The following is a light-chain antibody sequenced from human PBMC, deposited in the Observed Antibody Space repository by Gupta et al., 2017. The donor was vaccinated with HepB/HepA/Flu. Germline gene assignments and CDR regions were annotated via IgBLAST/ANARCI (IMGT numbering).Light chain of an antibody. V-gene: IGKV1-39*01. CDR2: DAS. CDR1: QSISSY. J-gene: IGKJ3*01. Sequence: DIQMTQSPSSLSASVGDRVTITCRASQSISSYLDWYQQKPGKAPKLLIYDASSWKSGVPSRFSGSGFGTDFTLTISSRQPEDFATYYCQQRNSTPRTFGHGTKVDIK. CDR3: QQRNSTPRT.